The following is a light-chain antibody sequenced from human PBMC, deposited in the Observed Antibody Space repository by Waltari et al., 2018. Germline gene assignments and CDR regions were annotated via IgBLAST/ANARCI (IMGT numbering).Light chain of an antibody. Sequence: QSALTQSPSASGSPGQSVTISCTGTSSDVGAYNFVSWYQPYPGKAPKLIIYEINKWPSGVPDRVSGSKSGNTASLTVSGLQAEDEADYYCGSYAGNKWVFGGGTKLTVL. J-gene: IGLJ3*02. CDR1: SSDVGAYNF. CDR3: GSYAGNKWV. V-gene: IGLV2-8*01. CDR2: EIN.